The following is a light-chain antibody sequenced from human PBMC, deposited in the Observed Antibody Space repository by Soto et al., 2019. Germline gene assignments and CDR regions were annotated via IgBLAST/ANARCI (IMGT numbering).Light chain of an antibody. Sequence: DIQMTQSPSTLSASVGDRVTITCRASQSISSWLAWYQQKPGKAPKLLIYKASSLESAVPSRFSGSGSGTEVTLTISSLQPDDFATYYCQQYNSYSPLTFGGGTKVEIK. J-gene: IGKJ4*01. CDR1: QSISSW. CDR3: QQYNSYSPLT. V-gene: IGKV1-5*03. CDR2: KAS.